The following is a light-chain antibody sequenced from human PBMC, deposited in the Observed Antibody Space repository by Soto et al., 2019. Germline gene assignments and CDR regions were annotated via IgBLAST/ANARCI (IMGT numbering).Light chain of an antibody. CDR3: LQYNTLWT. CDR2: KGS. CDR1: QSIRSW. J-gene: IGKJ1*01. Sequence: DIQMTQSPSTLSASVGDRVTITCRASQSIRSWLAWYQPKPGKAPKVLIYKGSNLKSGVHSRFSGSGSGTEFTLTINSLQPDDFATYYCLQYNTLWTFGQGTKVEFK. V-gene: IGKV1-5*03.